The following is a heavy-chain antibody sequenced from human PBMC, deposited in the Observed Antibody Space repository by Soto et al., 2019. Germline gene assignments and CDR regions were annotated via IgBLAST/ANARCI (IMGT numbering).Heavy chain of an antibody. V-gene: IGHV1-18*01. D-gene: IGHD3-22*01. CDR3: ARGGDSGYYFHYFDY. J-gene: IGHJ4*02. CDR2: ISAYNGNT. CDR1: GYTFTSYG. Sequence: ASVKVSCKASGYTFTSYGISWVRQAPGQGLEWMGWISAYNGNTNYAQKLQGRVTMTTDTSTSTAYMELRSLRSDDTAVYYCARGGDSGYYFHYFDYWGQGTLVTVSS.